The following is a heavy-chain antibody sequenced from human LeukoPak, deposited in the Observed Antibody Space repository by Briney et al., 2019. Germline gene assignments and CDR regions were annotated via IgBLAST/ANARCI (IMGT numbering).Heavy chain of an antibody. Sequence: GGSLRLPCAASGFSFSGYSMNWVRQAPGKGLEWVSYISNSSSYTNYADSVQGRFTISRDNAKKSLSLQMNSLRAEDTAVYYCARTRGGIVGATFDYWGQGTLVTVSS. V-gene: IGHV3-21*05. CDR1: GFSFSGYS. CDR2: ISNSSSYT. J-gene: IGHJ4*02. D-gene: IGHD1-26*01. CDR3: ARTRGGIVGATFDY.